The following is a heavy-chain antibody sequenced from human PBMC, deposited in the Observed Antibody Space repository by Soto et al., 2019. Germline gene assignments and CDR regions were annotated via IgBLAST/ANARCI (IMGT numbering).Heavy chain of an antibody. CDR2: TYYRSKWYN. CDR1: GDSVSSNSAA. D-gene: IGHD4-17*01. Sequence: KQSPTLSLTCAISGDSVSSNSAAWTWIRQSPSRGLEWLGRTYYRSKWYNDYAVSVKSRITINPDTSKNQFSLQLNSVTPEDTAVYYCARDSTVTSPYYYYYMDVWGKGTTVTVSS. J-gene: IGHJ6*03. CDR3: ARDSTVTSPYYYYYMDV. V-gene: IGHV6-1*01.